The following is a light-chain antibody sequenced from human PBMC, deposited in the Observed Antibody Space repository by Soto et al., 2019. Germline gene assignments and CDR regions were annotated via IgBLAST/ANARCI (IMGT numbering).Light chain of an antibody. J-gene: IGLJ1*01. Sequence: QSVLTQPASVPGSRGQSITISCTGTSDDVGGYNLVSWFQQHPGKAPKLMIYDVSKRPSGVPDRFSGSKSGNTASLTISGLQAEDEADYYCCSYAGSYTFEVFGTGTKVTVL. CDR2: DVS. V-gene: IGLV2-11*01. CDR1: SDDVGGYNL. CDR3: CSYAGSYTFEV.